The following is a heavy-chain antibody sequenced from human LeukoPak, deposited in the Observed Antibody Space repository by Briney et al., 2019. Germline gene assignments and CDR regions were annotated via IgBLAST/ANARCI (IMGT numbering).Heavy chain of an antibody. D-gene: IGHD6-19*01. CDR2: IRYDGSKK. CDR1: GFTFSSYG. J-gene: IGHJ4*02. Sequence: GGSLRLSCAASGFTFSSYGMHWVRQAPGKGLGWVAFIRYDGSKKYYADSVKGRFTISRDNSKNTLYLQMNSLRAEDTAVYYGAKDHSSCWYEFFDYWGQGTLVTVPS. V-gene: IGHV3-30*02. CDR3: AKDHSSCWYEFFDY.